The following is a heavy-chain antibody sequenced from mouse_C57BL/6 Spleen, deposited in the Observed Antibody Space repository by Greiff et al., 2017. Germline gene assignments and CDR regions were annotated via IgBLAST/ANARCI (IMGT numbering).Heavy chain of an antibody. D-gene: IGHD3-2*02. V-gene: IGHV1-78*01. CDR1: GYTFTDHT. Sequence: VQLQQSDAELVKPGASVKISCKVSGYTFTDHTIHWMKQRPEQGLEWIGYIYPRDGSTKYNEKFKSKATLTVDKPSSTAYMQLSSLTSEDSAVYYCARTAQAPYYYAMDYWGQGTSVTVSS. J-gene: IGHJ4*01. CDR3: ARTAQAPYYYAMDY. CDR2: IYPRDGST.